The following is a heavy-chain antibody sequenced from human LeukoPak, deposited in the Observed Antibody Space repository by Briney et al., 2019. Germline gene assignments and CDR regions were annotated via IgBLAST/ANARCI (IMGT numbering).Heavy chain of an antibody. CDR2: ISSSGSTI. Sequence: GGSLRLSCAAFGFTFSDYYMSWIPQAPGKGLEWVSYISSSGSTIYYADSVKGRFTISRDNAKNSLYLQMNSLRAEDTAVYYCARDPQAWEVPLDSWGQGTLVTVSS. V-gene: IGHV3-11*01. J-gene: IGHJ4*02. CDR1: GFTFSDYY. D-gene: IGHD2-2*01. CDR3: ARDPQAWEVPLDS.